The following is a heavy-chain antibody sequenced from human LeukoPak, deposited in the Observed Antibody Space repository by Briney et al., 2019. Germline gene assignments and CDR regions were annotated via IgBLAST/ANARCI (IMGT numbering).Heavy chain of an antibody. J-gene: IGHJ4*02. V-gene: IGHV4-34*01. CDR2: INHSGST. CDR3: ARGDDYGDYEGEYYFDY. Sequence: SETLSLTCAVYGGSFSGYYWSWIRQPPGKGLEWIGEINHSGSTNYDPSLKSRVTISFDTSKNQFSLKLSSVTAADTAVYYCARGDDYGDYEGEYYFDYWGQGTLVTVSS. D-gene: IGHD4-17*01. CDR1: GGSFSGYY.